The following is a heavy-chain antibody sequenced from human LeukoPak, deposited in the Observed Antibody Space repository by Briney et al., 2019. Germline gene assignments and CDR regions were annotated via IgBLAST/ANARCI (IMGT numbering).Heavy chain of an antibody. CDR3: ARVSSSSWYFRDFDY. J-gene: IGHJ4*02. CDR1: GGSISSSSYY. D-gene: IGHD6-13*01. CDR2: IYYSGST. V-gene: IGHV4-39*07. Sequence: SETLSLTCTVSGGSISSSSYYWGWIRQPPGKGLEWIGSIYYSGSTYYNPSLKSRVTISVDTSKNQFSLKLSSVTAADTAVYYCARVSSSSWYFRDFDYWGQGTLVTVSS.